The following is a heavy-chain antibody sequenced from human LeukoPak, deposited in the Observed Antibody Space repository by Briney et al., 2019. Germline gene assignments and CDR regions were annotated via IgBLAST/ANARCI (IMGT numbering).Heavy chain of an antibody. V-gene: IGHV1-18*01. Sequence: ATVKVSCKASGDTFTSYGITWVRQAPGQGLEWMGWISTYNGNTNYAQKLQGRVTMTTDTSTSTAYMELRSLKSDDTAVYYCARGRDWNYAFDYWGQGTLVTVSS. CDR1: GDTFTSYG. J-gene: IGHJ4*02. D-gene: IGHD1-7*01. CDR2: ISTYNGNT. CDR3: ARGRDWNYAFDY.